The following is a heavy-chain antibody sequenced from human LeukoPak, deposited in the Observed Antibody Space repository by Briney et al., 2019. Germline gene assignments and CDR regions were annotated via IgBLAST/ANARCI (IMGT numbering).Heavy chain of an antibody. D-gene: IGHD1-26*01. Sequence: PTGGSLRLSCVASGFTFSNFAMSWVRQAPGKGLEWVASVSSASGATTYYADSVKGRFTISRDNGKNSLYLQMNSLRDEDTAVYYCARDTGDGSYDYWGQGTLVTVSS. V-gene: IGHV3-48*02. CDR1: GFTFSNFA. CDR2: VSSASGATT. J-gene: IGHJ4*02. CDR3: ARDTGDGSYDY.